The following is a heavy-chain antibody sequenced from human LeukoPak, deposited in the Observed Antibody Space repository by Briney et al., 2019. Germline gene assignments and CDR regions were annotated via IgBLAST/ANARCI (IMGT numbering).Heavy chain of an antibody. J-gene: IGHJ4*02. CDR3: ARGYYHTTGYYYVFDS. CDR1: GGSISSGSYY. Sequence: SETLSLTCTVSGGSISSGSYYWSWIRQPAGKGLEWIGRIYTSGSTNYNPSLKSRVTISVDTSKNQFSLKLSSVTAADTAVYFCARGYYHTTGYYYVFDSWGQGTLVTVSS. D-gene: IGHD3-22*01. V-gene: IGHV4-61*02. CDR2: IYTSGST.